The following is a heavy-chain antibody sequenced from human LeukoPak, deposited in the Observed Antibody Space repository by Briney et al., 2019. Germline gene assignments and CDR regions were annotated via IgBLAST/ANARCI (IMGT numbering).Heavy chain of an antibody. J-gene: IGHJ4*02. D-gene: IGHD6-13*01. CDR3: AREPSSWYARDRETLDY. CDR1: GYTFTSYY. V-gene: IGHV1-46*01. CDR2: INPSGGST. Sequence: ASVKVSCKASGYTFTSYYMHWVRQAPGQGLEWMGIINPSGGSTSYAQKFQGRVTMTRDTSTSTVYMELSSLRSEDTAVYYCAREPSSWYARDRETLDYWGQGTLVTVSS.